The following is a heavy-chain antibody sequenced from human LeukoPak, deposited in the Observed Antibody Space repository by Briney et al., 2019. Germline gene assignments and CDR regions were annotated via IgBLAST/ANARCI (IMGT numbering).Heavy chain of an antibody. J-gene: IGHJ4*02. V-gene: IGHV3-23*01. CDR3: ARDRFDSLPGADVDY. CDR2: ISGSGGST. CDR1: GFPFRTYA. D-gene: IGHD3-22*01. Sequence: GGPVRLSCGASGFPFRTYAMIGLRQPPGRGLEGVSAISGSGGSTYYADSVKGRFTISRNNSKNTLFLHLNSLRADDTAVYYCARDRFDSLPGADVDYWGQGTLVTVSS.